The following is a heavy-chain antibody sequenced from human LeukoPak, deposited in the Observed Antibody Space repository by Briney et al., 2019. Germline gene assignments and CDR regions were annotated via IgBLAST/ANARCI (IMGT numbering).Heavy chain of an antibody. CDR1: GYSISSGYY. Sequence: SETLSLTCSVSGYSISSGYYWGWIRQPPGKGLEWIGSIYYSGSTYYNPSLKSRVTISVDTSKNQFSLIRISVTAADTAVYYCARAVVYYDSSGYRAYYYYYYMDVWGKGTTVTISS. CDR2: IYYSGST. D-gene: IGHD3-22*01. J-gene: IGHJ6*03. V-gene: IGHV4-38-2*02. CDR3: ARAVVYYDSSGYRAYYYYYYMDV.